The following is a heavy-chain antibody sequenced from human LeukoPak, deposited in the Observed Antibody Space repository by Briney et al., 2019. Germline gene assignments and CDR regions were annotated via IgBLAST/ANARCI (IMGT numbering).Heavy chain of an antibody. Sequence: SETLSLTCTVSGGSISSSSYYWGWIRQPPGKGLEWIGSIYYSGSTYYNPSLKSRVTISVDTSKNQFSLKLSSVTAVDTAVYYCARQAGTLLDYFDYWGQGTLVTVSS. D-gene: IGHD6-19*01. J-gene: IGHJ4*02. CDR2: IYYSGST. CDR1: GGSISSSSYY. CDR3: ARQAGTLLDYFDY. V-gene: IGHV4-39*01.